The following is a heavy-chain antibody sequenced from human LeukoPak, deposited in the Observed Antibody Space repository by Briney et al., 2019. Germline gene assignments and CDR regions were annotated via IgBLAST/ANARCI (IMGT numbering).Heavy chain of an antibody. CDR2: IYPGDSDT. CDR3: ARIKVEVATMSAFDI. D-gene: IGHD5-24*01. V-gene: IGHV5-51*01. Sequence: GESLKISCKGSGYSFTSYWIGWVRQMPGKGLEWMGIIYPGDSDTRYSPSFQGQVTISADKSISTAYLQWSSLKASDTGMYYCARIKVEVATMSAFDIWGQGTMVTVSS. CDR1: GYSFTSYW. J-gene: IGHJ3*02.